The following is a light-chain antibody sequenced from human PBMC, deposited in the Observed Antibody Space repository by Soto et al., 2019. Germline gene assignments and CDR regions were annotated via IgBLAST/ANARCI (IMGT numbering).Light chain of an antibody. Sequence: QSVLTQPPSVSGAPGQRVTISCTGSSSKIGAGYDVHWYQQLPGTAPKLLIYGNSNRPSGVPDRFSGSKTGTSASLAITGLQAEDEADYYCQSYDSSLSGGVFGGGTKLPVL. CDR2: GNS. V-gene: IGLV1-40*01. CDR3: QSYDSSLSGGV. J-gene: IGLJ3*02. CDR1: SSKIGAGYD.